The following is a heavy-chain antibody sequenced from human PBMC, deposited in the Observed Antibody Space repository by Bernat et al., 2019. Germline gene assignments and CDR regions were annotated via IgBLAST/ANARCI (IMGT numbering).Heavy chain of an antibody. J-gene: IGHJ3*02. V-gene: IGHV3-53*05. D-gene: IGHD3-16*01. CDR3: AMDSSPTTVTTFGDALDI. CDR1: GIIVSSNY. Sequence: EVQLVETGGVLIQPGGSLRLSCAASGIIVSSNYMSWIRQAPGKGLEWVSVIYSGGMTYYADSVKGRFTISRDNSKNTLYLQMNSLRVDDTAVYYCAMDSSPTTVTTFGDALDIWGQGTVVTVSS. CDR2: IYSGGMT.